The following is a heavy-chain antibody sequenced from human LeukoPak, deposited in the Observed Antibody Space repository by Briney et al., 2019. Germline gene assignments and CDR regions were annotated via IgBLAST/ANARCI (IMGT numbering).Heavy chain of an antibody. Sequence: SVKVSCKAPGGTFSSNTISWVRQAPGQGLECMGGIIPIFGTANYAQKFQGRVTITADESTSTAYMELSSLRYEDTAVYYCARVWCSGGSCYSSRGAFDIWGQGTMVTVSS. J-gene: IGHJ3*02. V-gene: IGHV1-69*13. D-gene: IGHD2-15*01. CDR1: GGTFSSNT. CDR3: ARVWCSGGSCYSSRGAFDI. CDR2: IIPIFGTA.